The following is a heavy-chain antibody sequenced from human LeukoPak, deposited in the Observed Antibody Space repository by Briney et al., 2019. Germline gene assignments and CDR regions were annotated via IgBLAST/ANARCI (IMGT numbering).Heavy chain of an antibody. J-gene: IGHJ4*02. D-gene: IGHD6-13*01. Sequence: SETLSLTCAVYGGSFSGYYWSWIRQPPGKGLEWIGEINHSGSANYNPSLKGRVTISVDTSKNQFSLKLSSVTAADTAVYYCASSSSWYVIDYWGQGTLVTVSS. CDR2: INHSGSA. CDR3: ASSSSWYVIDY. V-gene: IGHV4-34*01. CDR1: GGSFSGYY.